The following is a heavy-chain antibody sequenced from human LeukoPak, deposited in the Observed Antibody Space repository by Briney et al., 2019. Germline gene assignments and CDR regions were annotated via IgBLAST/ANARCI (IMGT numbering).Heavy chain of an antibody. Sequence: PGGSLRLSCAASGFTVSSSYMGWVRQAPGKGLEWVSVIYSGGDTYYADSVKGRFTISRDNSKNTLYLQMNSLRAEDTAVYYCAKEGEDDYGGFMDVWGKGTTVTVSS. CDR2: IYSGGDT. D-gene: IGHD4-23*01. J-gene: IGHJ6*03. CDR3: AKEGEDDYGGFMDV. CDR1: GFTVSSSY. V-gene: IGHV3-66*01.